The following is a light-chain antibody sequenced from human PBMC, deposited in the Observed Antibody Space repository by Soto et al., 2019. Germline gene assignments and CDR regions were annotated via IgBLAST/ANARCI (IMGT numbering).Light chain of an antibody. CDR2: DVN. CDR1: SSDVGGYNY. J-gene: IGLJ3*02. V-gene: IGLV2-11*01. Sequence: QSALTQPRSVSGSPGQSVTISCIGTSSDVGGYNYVSWYQQHPGKAPKFMIYDVNKRPSGVPDRFSGSKSGSMASLTISGLQTDDEADYYCCSYAGTYTWVFGGGTKLTVL. CDR3: CSYAGTYTWV.